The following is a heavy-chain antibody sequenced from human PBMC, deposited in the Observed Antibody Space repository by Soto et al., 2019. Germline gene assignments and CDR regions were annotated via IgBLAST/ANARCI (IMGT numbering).Heavy chain of an antibody. CDR3: ATMVRGVTLDV. V-gene: IGHV3-23*01. Sequence: GGSLRLSCAASGFTFSSYAMSWVRQAPGKGLEWVSVISVSGGSTYYADSVKGRFTFSRDNSKNTLFLKMNSLRAEDTAVYYCATMVRGVTLDVWGQGTTVTVSS. CDR1: GFTFSSYA. J-gene: IGHJ6*02. D-gene: IGHD3-10*01. CDR2: ISVSGGST.